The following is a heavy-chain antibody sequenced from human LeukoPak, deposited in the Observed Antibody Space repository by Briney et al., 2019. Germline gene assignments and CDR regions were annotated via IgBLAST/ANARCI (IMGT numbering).Heavy chain of an antibody. CDR3: ARDYDEDY. V-gene: IGHV3-21*01. CDR2: ISTSSSHI. J-gene: IGHJ4*02. CDR1: GFTFSTYS. D-gene: IGHD5-12*01. Sequence: MTGGSLRLSCAASGFTFSTYSMNWVRQAPGKGLEWVSSISTSSSHIYYADSVKGRFTISGDNAKNSLYLQMHSLRAEDTAVYYCARDYDEDYWGQGTLATVSS.